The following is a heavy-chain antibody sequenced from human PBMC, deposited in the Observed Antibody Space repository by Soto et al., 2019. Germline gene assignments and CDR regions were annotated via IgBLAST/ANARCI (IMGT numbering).Heavy chain of an antibody. CDR1: GYTLTNYG. D-gene: IGHD3-22*01. CDR3: ARTGHSGSYDN. V-gene: IGHV1-3*01. CDR2: INAGNGDT. Sequence: GASVKVSCKASGYTLTNYGIHWVRQAPGQRLEWMGWINAGNGDTKYSENFQGRVTITRDTSASTVYLDLSSLSSEDTAFYYCARTGHSGSYDNWGQGTLVTVSS. J-gene: IGHJ4*02.